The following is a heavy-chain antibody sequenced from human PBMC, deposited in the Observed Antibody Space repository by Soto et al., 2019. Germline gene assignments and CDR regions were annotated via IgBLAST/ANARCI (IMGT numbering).Heavy chain of an antibody. CDR2: IHYSGHT. V-gene: IGHV4-30-4*01. J-gene: IGHJ5*01. D-gene: IGHD3-22*01. CDR3: ARVYDSSGYVAF. Sequence: SETLSLTCTVSGGSISSGDYYWSWIRQPPGKGLEWIGYIHYSGHTYYNPSLKSRATISVNTSKNQFSLKLSSVTAADTAVYFCARVYDSSGYVAFWGHGTLVTVS. CDR1: GGSISSGDYY.